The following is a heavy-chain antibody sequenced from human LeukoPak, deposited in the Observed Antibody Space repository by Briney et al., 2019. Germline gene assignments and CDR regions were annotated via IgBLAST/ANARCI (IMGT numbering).Heavy chain of an antibody. Sequence: GASVKVSCKASGYTFTSYYMHWVRQAPGQGLEWMGWINPNNGGTNYAQKFQGRVTMTRDTSISTAYMELSRLRSDDTAVYYCARGYALYSGRSIDFDYWGQGTLVTVSS. CDR1: GYTFTSYY. CDR2: INPNNGGT. D-gene: IGHD1-26*01. J-gene: IGHJ4*02. CDR3: ARGYALYSGRSIDFDY. V-gene: IGHV1-2*02.